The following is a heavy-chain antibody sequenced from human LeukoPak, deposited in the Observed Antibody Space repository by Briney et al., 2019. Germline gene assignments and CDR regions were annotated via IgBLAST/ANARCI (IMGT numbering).Heavy chain of an antibody. CDR1: GGSFSGYY. J-gene: IGHJ4*02. V-gene: IGHV4-34*01. D-gene: IGHD6-13*01. CDR2: INHSGST. Sequence: PSETLSLTCAVYGGSFSGYYWSWIRQPPGKGLEWIGEINHSGSTNYNPSLKSRVTISVDTSKNQFSLKLNSVTAADTAVYYCARRGKLAHFDYWGQGTLVTVSS. CDR3: ARRGKLAHFDY.